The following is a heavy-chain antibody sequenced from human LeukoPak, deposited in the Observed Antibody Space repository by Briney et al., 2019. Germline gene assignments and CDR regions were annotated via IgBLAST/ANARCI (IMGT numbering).Heavy chain of an antibody. Sequence: SETLSVTCTVSGGSISSGGYYWSWIGQHPGECLQWIGYIYYSGSHYYNPSLTSRVRISVATSKNQFSLKLNSVTAAATAVSYCAESGYSGYVRFWGQGTLVTVSS. CDR2: IYYSGSH. CDR1: GGSISSGGYY. D-gene: IGHD5-12*01. J-gene: IGHJ4*02. CDR3: AESGYSGYVRF. V-gene: IGHV4-31*03.